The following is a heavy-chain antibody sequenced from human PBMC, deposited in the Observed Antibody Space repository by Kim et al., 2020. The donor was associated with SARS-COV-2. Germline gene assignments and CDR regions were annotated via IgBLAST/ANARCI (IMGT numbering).Heavy chain of an antibody. J-gene: IGHJ5*02. Sequence: SETLSLTCRVSGGSVTNNTRYWAWIRQPSGKGLEWIASVYYSGDTYDNPSLRSRVTISVDTSKNQFSLKMKAVTAADTGVYFCAVRTGSYYNWFDPWGQGTLVTVSS. CDR1: GGSVTNNTRY. V-gene: IGHV4-39*01. CDR2: VYYSGDT. D-gene: IGHD1-1*01. CDR3: AVRTGSYYNWFDP.